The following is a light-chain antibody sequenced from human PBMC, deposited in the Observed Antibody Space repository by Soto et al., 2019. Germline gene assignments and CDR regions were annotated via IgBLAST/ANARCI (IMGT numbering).Light chain of an antibody. CDR1: SSDVGGYNY. Sequence: QSALTQPPSASGSPGQSVTISCTGTSSDVGGYNYVSWYQQHLGKAPKLMIYEVDKRPSGVPDRFSGSKSGNTASLTVSGLQAEDEADYYCCSYAGSNNVFGTGTKVTVL. CDR2: EVD. V-gene: IGLV2-8*01. CDR3: CSYAGSNNV. J-gene: IGLJ1*01.